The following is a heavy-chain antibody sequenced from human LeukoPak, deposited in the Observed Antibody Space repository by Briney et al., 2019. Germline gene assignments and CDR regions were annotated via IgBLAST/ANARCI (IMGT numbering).Heavy chain of an antibody. CDR2: INQDGSQK. CDR1: GFTPSTYW. CDR3: ARLKDDVTKLDY. J-gene: IGHJ4*02. V-gene: IGHV3-7*01. D-gene: IGHD2-8*01. Sequence: GGSLRLSCAASGFTPSTYWMSWVRQAPGKGLEWVANINQDGSQKRYVDSLQGRFTISRDNTKKSLFLQMNSLRAEDTAVYYCARLKDDVTKLDYWGQGTLVTVPS.